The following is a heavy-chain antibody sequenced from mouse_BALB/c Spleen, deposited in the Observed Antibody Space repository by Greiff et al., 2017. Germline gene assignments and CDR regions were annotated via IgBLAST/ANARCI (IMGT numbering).Heavy chain of an antibody. CDR3: ARKYGNYVYAMDY. CDR2: ISSGSSTI. D-gene: IGHD2-10*02. J-gene: IGHJ4*01. CDR1: GFTFSSFG. Sequence: EVKLMESGGGLVQPGGSRKLSCAASGFTFSSFGMHWVRQAPEKGLEWVAYISSGSSTIYYADTVKGRFTISRDNPKNTLFLQMTSLRSEDTAMYYCARKYGNYVYAMDYWGQGTSVTVSS. V-gene: IGHV5-17*02.